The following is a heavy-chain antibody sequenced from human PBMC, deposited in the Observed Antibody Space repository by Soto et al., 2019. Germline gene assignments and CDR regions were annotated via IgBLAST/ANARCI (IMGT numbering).Heavy chain of an antibody. CDR3: ARGYDFWSGYYIRTHAFDI. V-gene: IGHV4-34*01. D-gene: IGHD3-3*01. CDR2: INHSGST. Sequence: QVQLQQWGAGLLKPSETLSLTCAVYGGSFSGYYWSWIRQPPGKGLEWIGEINHSGSTNYNPSLKSRVTISVDTSKSQFSLKLCSVTAADTAVYYCARGYDFWSGYYIRTHAFDIWGQGTMVTVSS. J-gene: IGHJ3*02. CDR1: GGSFSGYY.